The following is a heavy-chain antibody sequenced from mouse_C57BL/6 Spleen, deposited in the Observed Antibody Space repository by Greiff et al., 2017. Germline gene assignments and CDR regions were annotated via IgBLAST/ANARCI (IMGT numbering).Heavy chain of an antibody. CDR3: TPILLYGGFAY. J-gene: IGHJ3*01. Sequence: VQLQQSGAELVRPGASVKLSCTASGFNITDYYMHWVKQRPEQGLEWIGRIDPEDGDTEYAPKFQGKATMTADTSSNTAYLQLSSLTSEDTAVYYCTPILLYGGFAYWGQGTLVTVSA. D-gene: IGHD2-12*01. CDR1: GFNITDYY. CDR2: IDPEDGDT. V-gene: IGHV14-1*01.